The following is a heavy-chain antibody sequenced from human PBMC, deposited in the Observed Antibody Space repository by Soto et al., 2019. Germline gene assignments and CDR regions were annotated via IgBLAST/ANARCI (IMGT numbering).Heavy chain of an antibody. J-gene: IGHJ6*02. V-gene: IGHV3-30-3*01. CDR1: GFTFSSYA. CDR3: ARGVSIAARGGMDV. D-gene: IGHD6-6*01. CDR2: ISYDGSNK. Sequence: QVQLVESGGGVVQPGRSLRLSCAASGFTFSSYAMHWVRQAPGKGLEWVAVISYDGSNKYYADSVKGRFTISRDNSXNTLYLQMNSLRAEDTAVYYCARGVSIAARGGMDVWGQGTTVTVSS.